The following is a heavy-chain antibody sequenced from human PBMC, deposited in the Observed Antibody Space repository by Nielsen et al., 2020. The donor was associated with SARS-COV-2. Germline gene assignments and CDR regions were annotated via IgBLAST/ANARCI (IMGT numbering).Heavy chain of an antibody. CDR1: GFTFSSYA. V-gene: IGHV3-20*04. Sequence: GESLKISCAASGFTFSSYAMSWVRQAPGKGLEWVSGINWNGGSTGYADSVKGRFTISRDNAKNSLYLQMNSLRAEDTALYYCAKDGWLLPYYYGMDVWGQGTTVTSP. J-gene: IGHJ6*02. CDR2: INWNGGST. D-gene: IGHD3-22*01. CDR3: AKDGWLLPYYYGMDV.